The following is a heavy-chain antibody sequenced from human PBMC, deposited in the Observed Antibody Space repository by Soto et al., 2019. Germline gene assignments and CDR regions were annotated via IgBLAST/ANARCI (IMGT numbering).Heavy chain of an antibody. CDR3: ARRITMIDPAYYYYVMDV. V-gene: IGHV1-69*13. D-gene: IGHD3-22*01. CDR1: GGTFSSYA. Sequence: GASVKVSCKASGGTFSSYAISWVRQAPGQGLEWMGGIIPIFGTANYAQKFQGRVTITADESTSTAYMELSSLRSEDTAVYYCARRITMIDPAYYYYVMDVWGQGTTVTVSS. CDR2: IIPIFGTA. J-gene: IGHJ6*02.